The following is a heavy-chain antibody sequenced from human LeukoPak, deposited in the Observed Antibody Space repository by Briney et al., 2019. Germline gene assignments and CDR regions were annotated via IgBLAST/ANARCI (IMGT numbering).Heavy chain of an antibody. CDR1: GGTFRGYY. V-gene: IGHV4-34*01. D-gene: IGHD3-3*01. CDR2: INHSGST. Sequence: PSETLSLTCAAYGGTFRGYYWGSIRQPPGKGLEWIGEINHSGSTNYNPSLKSRVTISIDTYKNQFSLKLSSVTAADTAVYYCARMGTPYDFWSDLGHYYCRDVGGKGTTVTVSS. CDR3: ARMGTPYDFWSDLGHYYCRDV. J-gene: IGHJ6*04.